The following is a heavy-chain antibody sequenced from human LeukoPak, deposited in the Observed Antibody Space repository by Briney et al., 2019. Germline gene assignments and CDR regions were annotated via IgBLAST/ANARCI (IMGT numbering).Heavy chain of an antibody. CDR2: IYYSGST. Sequence: SETLSLTCSGSGGSISSYYWSWIRQPPGKGLEWIGYIYYSGSTNYNPSLKSRVTISVDTSKNQFSLKLSSVTAADTAVYYCARAPTKVWGSYRPFDYWGQGTLVTVSS. V-gene: IGHV4-59*08. J-gene: IGHJ4*02. CDR1: GGSISSYY. D-gene: IGHD3-16*02. CDR3: ARAPTKVWGSYRPFDY.